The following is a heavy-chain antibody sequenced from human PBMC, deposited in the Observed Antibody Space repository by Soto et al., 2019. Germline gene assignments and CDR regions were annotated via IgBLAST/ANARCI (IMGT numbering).Heavy chain of an antibody. D-gene: IGHD1-26*01. Sequence: HPRGALRVACAASVLDCSSQVMCWVRQAPGKGLEWVSSISGSGRTIYSADSMRGRFAISRDNSKNSLYLQLNDLRVDDTAVYYCAKVGPSYYYGMDVWGQGTTVPVSS. J-gene: IGHJ6*02. CDR2: ISGSGRTI. CDR3: AKVGPSYYYGMDV. V-gene: IGHV3-23*01. CDR1: VLDCSSQV.